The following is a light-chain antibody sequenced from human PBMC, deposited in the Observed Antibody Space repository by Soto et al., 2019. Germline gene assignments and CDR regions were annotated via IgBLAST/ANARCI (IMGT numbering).Light chain of an antibody. V-gene: IGKV3-15*01. CDR3: QQYDKWRPT. J-gene: IGKJ4*01. Sequence: EIKIALSPDTLAVSPGERATGSCRASQSISSKLAWYQQRPGQAPRLLIYGASNRATGVPVGFRGRGSGTEFTLTVSGLQSEDFAFNCCQQYDKWRPTFGGG. CDR2: GAS. CDR1: QSISSK.